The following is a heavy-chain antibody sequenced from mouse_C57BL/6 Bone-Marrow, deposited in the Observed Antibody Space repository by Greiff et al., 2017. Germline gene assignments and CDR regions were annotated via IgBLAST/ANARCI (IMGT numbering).Heavy chain of an antibody. Sequence: VQLKESGPELVKPGASVKIPCKASGYTFTDYNMDWVKQSHGKSLEWIGDINPNNGGTIYNQKFKGKATLTVDKSSSTAYMELRSLTSGDTPVDYGEGVGRALYARDYWGQGTSVTVSS. V-gene: IGHV1-18*01. CDR2: INPNNGGT. CDR1: GYTFTDYN. D-gene: IGHD4-1*01. J-gene: IGHJ4*01. CDR3: EGVGRALYARDY.